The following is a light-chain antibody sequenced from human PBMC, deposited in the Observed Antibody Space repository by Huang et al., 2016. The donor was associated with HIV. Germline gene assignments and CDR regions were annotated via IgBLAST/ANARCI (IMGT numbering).Light chain of an antibody. V-gene: IGKV1-17*03. Sequence: DLQMTQSPSAMSASVGDRFTVTCRASPHILDSVAWFQRKPGQVPRRLIYGDSSLQSGDPSRFSGSGSGRDFTLTISSLQPEDVATYYCLHHDSFTWTFGQGTTVEIK. CDR1: PHILDS. J-gene: IGKJ1*01. CDR2: GDS. CDR3: LHHDSFTWT.